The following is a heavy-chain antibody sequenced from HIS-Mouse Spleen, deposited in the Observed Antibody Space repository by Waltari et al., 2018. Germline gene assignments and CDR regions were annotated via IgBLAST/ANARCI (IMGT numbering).Heavy chain of an antibody. CDR3: ARIAEGYSSGWYAFDY. Sequence: QVTLRESGPALVKPTQTLTLTCTFSGFSLRTSGMFVSWIGTHPGKALEWLARIDWDDDKYYSTSLKTRLTISKDTSKNQVVLTMTNMDPVDTATYYCARIAEGYSSGWYAFDYWGQGTLVTVSS. CDR1: GFSLRTSGMF. D-gene: IGHD6-19*01. V-gene: IGHV2-70*15. J-gene: IGHJ4*02. CDR2: IDWDDDK.